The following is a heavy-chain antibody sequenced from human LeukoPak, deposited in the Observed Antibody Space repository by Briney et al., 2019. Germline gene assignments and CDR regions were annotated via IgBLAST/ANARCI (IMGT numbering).Heavy chain of an antibody. CDR3: AKMGGYFDY. D-gene: IGHD3-16*01. J-gene: IGHJ4*02. CDR2: ITGSGDNT. CDR1: GFTFSNSG. V-gene: IGHV3-23*01. Sequence: PGGSLRLSCAASGFTFSNSGMSWVRQAPGKGLEWVSAITGSGDNTYYADSVKGRFTISRDNSKNTLYLRMSSLRAEDTAVYYCAKMGGYFDYWGQGTLVTVSS.